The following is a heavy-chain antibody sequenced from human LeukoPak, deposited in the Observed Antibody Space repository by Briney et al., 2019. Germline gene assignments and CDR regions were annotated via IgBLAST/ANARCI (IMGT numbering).Heavy chain of an antibody. J-gene: IGHJ5*02. V-gene: IGHV4-39*01. Sequence: PSETLSLTCSVSGGSISSSNYYWGWIRQPPGKGLEWIGDIYYRGSTYYNPSLRSRVTISVDMSKNQFSLRLSSVIAADTAVYYCARQGYNSAAFDPWGQGTLVTVSS. CDR1: GGSISSSNYY. D-gene: IGHD5-24*01. CDR3: ARQGYNSAAFDP. CDR2: IYYRGST.